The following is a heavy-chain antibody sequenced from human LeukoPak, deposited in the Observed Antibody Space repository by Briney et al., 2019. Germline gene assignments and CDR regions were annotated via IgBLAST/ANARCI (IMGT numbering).Heavy chain of an antibody. CDR3: ARTSIAARRANAFDI. V-gene: IGHV4-30-2*01. D-gene: IGHD6-6*01. CDR2: IYHSGST. CDR1: GGSISSGGYS. Sequence: PSETLSLTCAVSGGSISSGGYSWSWIRQPPGRGLEWIAYIYHSGSTYYNPSLKSRVTISVDRSKNQFSLKLSSVTAADTAVYYCARTSIAARRANAFDIWGQGTMVTVSS. J-gene: IGHJ3*02.